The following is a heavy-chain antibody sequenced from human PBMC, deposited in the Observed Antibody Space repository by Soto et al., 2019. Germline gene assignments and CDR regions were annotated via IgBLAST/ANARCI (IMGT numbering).Heavy chain of an antibody. CDR1: GGSISSSSYY. V-gene: IGHV4-39*01. CDR2: IYYSGST. J-gene: IGHJ4*02. CDR3: ARQDEIVGAPNPYFDY. D-gene: IGHD1-26*01. Sequence: SETLSLTCTVSGGSISSSSYYWGWIRQPPGKGLEWIGSIYYSGSTYYNPSLKSRVTISVDTSKNQFSLKLSSVTAADTAVYYCARQDEIVGAPNPYFDYWGQGTLVTVSS.